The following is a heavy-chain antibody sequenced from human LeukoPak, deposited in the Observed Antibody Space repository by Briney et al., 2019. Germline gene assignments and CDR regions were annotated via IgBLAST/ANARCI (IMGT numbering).Heavy chain of an antibody. CDR2: IYYSGST. CDR1: GGSISSYY. J-gene: IGHJ3*02. V-gene: IGHV4-59*08. D-gene: IGHD3-9*01. CDR3: ASTSDILTGYLPYPPFFPFDI. Sequence: PSETLTLTCTVSGGSISSYYWSWIRQPPGKGLEWIGYIYYSGSTNYNPSLKSRVTISVDTSKNQFSLKLSSVTAADTAVYYCASTSDILTGYLPYPPFFPFDIWGQGTMVTVSS.